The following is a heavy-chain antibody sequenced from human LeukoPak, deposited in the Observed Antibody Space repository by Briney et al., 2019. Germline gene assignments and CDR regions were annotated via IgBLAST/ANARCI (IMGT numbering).Heavy chain of an antibody. V-gene: IGHV3-7*01. D-gene: IGHD3-10*01. CDR1: GFTFSSYW. J-gene: IGHJ4*02. CDR2: IKQDGSEK. Sequence: GGSLRLSCAASGFTFSSYWMSWVRQAPGKGLEWVANIKQDGSEKYYVDSVKGRFTISRDNAKNSLYLQMNSLRAEDTAGYYCASITMVRGKNYWGQGTLVTVSS. CDR3: ASITMVRGKNY.